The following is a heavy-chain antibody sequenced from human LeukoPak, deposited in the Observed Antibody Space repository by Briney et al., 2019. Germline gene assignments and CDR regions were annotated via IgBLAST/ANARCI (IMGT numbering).Heavy chain of an antibody. CDR3: AKCRVETYSSGWCNWLDP. V-gene: IGHV3-23*01. CDR2: IKSDGKT. D-gene: IGHD6-19*01. Sequence: GGSLRLSCAASGFTFNTYAMSWVRQAPGMGLEWVSAIKSDGKTQYADSVKGRFTIPRDNSKNTLSLQMTSLRAEDTALYYCAKCRVETYSSGWCNWLDPWGQGTQVTVSS. CDR1: GFTFNTYA. J-gene: IGHJ5*02.